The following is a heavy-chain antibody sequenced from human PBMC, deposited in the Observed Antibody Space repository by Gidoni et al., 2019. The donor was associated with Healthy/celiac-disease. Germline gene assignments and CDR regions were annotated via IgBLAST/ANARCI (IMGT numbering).Heavy chain of an antibody. D-gene: IGHD2-2*01. Sequence: QVQLVESGGGVVQPGRSLRLSCAASGFPFSSYGMHWGRQAPGKGLEWVAVISYDGINKYYADSVKGRFTISRDNSKNTLYLQMNSLRAEDTAVYYCAKATYCSSTSCYGWGSAPWGQGTLVTVSS. CDR1: GFPFSSYG. J-gene: IGHJ5*02. V-gene: IGHV3-30*18. CDR2: ISYDGINK. CDR3: AKATYCSSTSCYGWGSAP.